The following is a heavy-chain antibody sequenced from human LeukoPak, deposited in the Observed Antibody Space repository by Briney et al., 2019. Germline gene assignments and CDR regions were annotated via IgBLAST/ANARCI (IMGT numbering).Heavy chain of an antibody. CDR3: AKDSVLLWFGELFPGGPYFDY. J-gene: IGHJ4*02. D-gene: IGHD3-10*01. Sequence: GGSLRLSCAASGFTLSSYAMSWVRQAPGKGLEWVSAISGSGGSTYYADSVKGRFTISRDNSKNTLYLQMNSLRAEDTAVYYCAKDSVLLWFGELFPGGPYFDYWGQGTLVTVSS. CDR2: ISGSGGST. CDR1: GFTLSSYA. V-gene: IGHV3-23*01.